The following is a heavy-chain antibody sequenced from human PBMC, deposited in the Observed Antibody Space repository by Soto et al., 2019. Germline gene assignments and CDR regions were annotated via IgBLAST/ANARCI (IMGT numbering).Heavy chain of an antibody. D-gene: IGHD6-13*01. CDR3: ARDRIAAAGQRRNCFDY. CDR2: ISYDGSNK. J-gene: IGHJ4*02. Sequence: QVQLVESGGGVVQPGRSLRLSCAASGFTFSSYAMHWVRQAPGKGLEWVAVISYDGSNKYYADSVKGRFTISRDNSKNTLYLQMNSLRAEDTAVYYCARDRIAAAGQRRNCFDYWGQGTLVTVA. V-gene: IGHV3-30-3*01. CDR1: GFTFSSYA.